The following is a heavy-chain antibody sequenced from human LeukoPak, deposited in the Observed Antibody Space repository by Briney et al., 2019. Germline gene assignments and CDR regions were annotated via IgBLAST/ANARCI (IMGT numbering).Heavy chain of an antibody. CDR2: INHSVST. CDR3: ARVGDRECGGDCYSRPTEYFQH. V-gene: IGHV4-34*01. Sequence: SETLSLTCAVYGGSSSSYYWSWIRQPPGKGLEWIGEINHSVSTTYNPSLTSRVTISVDTSKNQFSLKLSSVTAADTAVYCCARVGDRECGGDCYSRPTEYFQHWGQGTLVTVSS. D-gene: IGHD2-21*02. J-gene: IGHJ1*01. CDR1: GGSSSSYY.